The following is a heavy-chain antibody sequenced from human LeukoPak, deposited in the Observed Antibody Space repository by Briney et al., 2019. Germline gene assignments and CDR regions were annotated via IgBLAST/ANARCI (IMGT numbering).Heavy chain of an antibody. Sequence: PGGSLRLYCAASGFTFSSYAMSWVRQAPGRGLEWVSSISGSGGSTYYADSVKGRFIISRDNSKNTVNLQMNSLRAEDTALYYCAKTLVGATPCFDSWGQGTLVTVSS. CDR2: ISGSGGST. D-gene: IGHD1-26*01. V-gene: IGHV3-23*01. CDR3: AKTLVGATPCFDS. CDR1: GFTFSSYA. J-gene: IGHJ4*02.